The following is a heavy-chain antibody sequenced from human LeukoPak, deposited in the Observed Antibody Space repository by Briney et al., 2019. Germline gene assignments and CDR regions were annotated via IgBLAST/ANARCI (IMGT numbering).Heavy chain of an antibody. V-gene: IGHV3-53*01. Sequence: PGATLRLSCAASGFTVSSNYMSWVRQAPGKGLEWVSVIYSGGNTYYADSVKGRFTISRDNSKNTLYLQMNSLRVEDTAVYYCARDPGYCSGGSCYDYWGQGTLVAVSS. CDR2: IYSGGNT. CDR3: ARDPGYCSGGSCYDY. J-gene: IGHJ4*02. CDR1: GFTVSSNY. D-gene: IGHD2-15*01.